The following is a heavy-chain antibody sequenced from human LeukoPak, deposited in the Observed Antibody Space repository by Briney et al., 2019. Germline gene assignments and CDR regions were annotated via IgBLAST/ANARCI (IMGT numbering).Heavy chain of an antibody. CDR2: IYHSGST. CDR3: ARDSSGYYYGYWYFDL. J-gene: IGHJ2*01. Sequence: SETLSLTCAVSGYSISSGYYWGWIRQPPGKGVEWIGSIYHSGSTYYNPSLKSRVTISVDTSKNQFSLKLSSVTAADTAVYYCARDSSGYYYGYWYFDLWGRGTLVTVSS. D-gene: IGHD3-22*01. CDR1: GYSISSGYY. V-gene: IGHV4-38-2*01.